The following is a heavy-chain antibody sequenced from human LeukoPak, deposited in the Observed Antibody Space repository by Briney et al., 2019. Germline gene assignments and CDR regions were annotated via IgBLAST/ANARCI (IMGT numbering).Heavy chain of an antibody. CDR1: GYTFTGYY. Sequence: ASVKVSCKASGYTFTGYYMHWVRQAPGQGLEWMGWINPNSGGTYYAQKFQGRVTMTSDTSISTAYMELSRLRSDNTAVYYCARFAVHRRITVAGQFGLDYWGQGTLVSLSS. CDR2: INPNSGGT. D-gene: IGHD6-19*01. V-gene: IGHV1-2*02. CDR3: ARFAVHRRITVAGQFGLDY. J-gene: IGHJ4*02.